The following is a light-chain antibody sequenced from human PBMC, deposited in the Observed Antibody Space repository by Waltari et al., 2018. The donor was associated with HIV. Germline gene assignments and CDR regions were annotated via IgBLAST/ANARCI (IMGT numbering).Light chain of an antibody. CDR1: SSDIGRYNF. CDR3: SSYISSSTLV. V-gene: IGLV2-14*03. Sequence: SGSPGQSITISCTGTSSDIGRYNFVSWYQQHPGKAPKLMIYDGSNRPSGFSNRFSGSNSGNTASLTISGLQAEDEADYYCSSYISSSTLVFGGGTKVTVL. CDR2: DGS. J-gene: IGLJ2*01.